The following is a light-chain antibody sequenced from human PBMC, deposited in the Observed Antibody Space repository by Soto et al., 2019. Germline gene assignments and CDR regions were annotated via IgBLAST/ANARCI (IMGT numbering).Light chain of an antibody. CDR3: QQRSNWPLT. CDR2: AAS. V-gene: IGKV1-5*01. J-gene: IGKJ4*01. Sequence: DIQMTQSPSTLSGSVGARVTITCRASQTISSRLAWYQQKPGKAPKLLIYAASSLQSGVPSRFSGSGSGTDFTLTISSLEPEDFAVYYCQQRSNWPLTFGGGTKVDIK. CDR1: QTISSR.